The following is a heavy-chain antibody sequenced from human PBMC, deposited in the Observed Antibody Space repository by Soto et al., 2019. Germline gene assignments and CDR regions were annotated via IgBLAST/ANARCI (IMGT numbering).Heavy chain of an antibody. CDR1: GGTFSSYT. Sequence: QVQLVQSGAEVKKPGSSVNVSCKASGGTFSSYTISWVRQAPGQGLEWMGRIIPILGIANYAQKFQGRVMITADKSTSAAYMGLSGLRSEDTAVYYCAREVVVPAATNWFDPWGQGTLVTVSS. CDR3: AREVVVPAATNWFDP. J-gene: IGHJ5*02. V-gene: IGHV1-69*08. D-gene: IGHD2-2*01. CDR2: IIPILGIA.